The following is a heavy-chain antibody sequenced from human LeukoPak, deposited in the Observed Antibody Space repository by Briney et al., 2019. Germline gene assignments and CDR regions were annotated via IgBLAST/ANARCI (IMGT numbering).Heavy chain of an antibody. D-gene: IGHD3-3*01. CDR2: ISSSGGST. V-gene: IGHV3-23*01. Sequence: PGGSLRLSCTASGFTFSSYAMTWVRQAPGKGLEWVSPISSSGGSTYYADSVKGRFTISRDNSKNTLYLQMNSLRAEDTAVYYCAKTEWSGYSVYYYYYMDVWGKGTTVTVSS. CDR1: GFTFSSYA. J-gene: IGHJ6*03. CDR3: AKTEWSGYSVYYYYYMDV.